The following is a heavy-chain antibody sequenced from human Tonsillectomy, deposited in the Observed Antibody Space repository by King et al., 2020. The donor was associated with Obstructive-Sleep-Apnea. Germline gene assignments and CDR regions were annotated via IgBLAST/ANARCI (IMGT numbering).Heavy chain of an antibody. CDR3: ASIAARQTNFDY. Sequence: QVQLVESGGGVGQPGRSLRRSCAASGFTFSSYAMHWGRQAPGKGLEWVAVVTYDGSNKYYADSVKGRFTSSRDNSKNTLYLQMNSLRAEDTAVYYCASIAARQTNFDYWGQGTLVTVSS. D-gene: IGHD6-6*01. CDR2: VTYDGSNK. V-gene: IGHV3-30*04. J-gene: IGHJ4*02. CDR1: GFTFSSYA.